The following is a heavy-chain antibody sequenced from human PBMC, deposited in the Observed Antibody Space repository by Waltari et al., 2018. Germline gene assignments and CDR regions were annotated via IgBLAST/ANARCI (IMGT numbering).Heavy chain of an antibody. CDR2: IYWDDDK. Sequence: QITLKESGPTLVKPTQTLTLTCTFSGFSLSTSGVGVGWIRQPPGKALEWLDLIYWDDDKSYSPSLKSRLTITKDTSKNQVVLTMTNMDPVDTATYYCAHSTFVYGSGEYDAFDIWGQGTMVTVSS. J-gene: IGHJ3*02. CDR1: GFSLSTSGVG. V-gene: IGHV2-5*02. CDR3: AHSTFVYGSGEYDAFDI. D-gene: IGHD3-10*01.